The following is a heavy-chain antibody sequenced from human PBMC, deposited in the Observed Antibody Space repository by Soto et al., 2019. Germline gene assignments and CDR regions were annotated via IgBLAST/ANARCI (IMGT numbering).Heavy chain of an antibody. CDR2: IYYSGST. Sequence: PSETLSLTCTASGGSISSYYWSWIRQPPGKGLEWIGYIYYSGSTNYNPSLKSRVTISVDTSKNQFSLKLSSVTAADTAVYYCARPPLGGDTRYYYYMDVWGKGTTVTVSS. J-gene: IGHJ6*03. D-gene: IGHD3-16*01. V-gene: IGHV4-59*08. CDR1: GGSISSYY. CDR3: ARPPLGGDTRYYYYMDV.